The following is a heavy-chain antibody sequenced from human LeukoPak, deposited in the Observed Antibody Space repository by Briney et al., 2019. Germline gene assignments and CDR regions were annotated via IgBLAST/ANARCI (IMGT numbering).Heavy chain of an antibody. CDR3: AKDGPRITIFGVVTIVYYYYYYMDV. D-gene: IGHD3-3*01. Sequence: AGGSLRLSCAASGFTFSSYGMHWVRQAPGKGLEWVAVISYDGSNKYYADSVKGRFTISRDNSKNTLYLQMNSLRAEDTAVYYCAKDGPRITIFGVVTIVYYYYYYMDVWGKGTTVTVSS. CDR1: GFTFSSYG. J-gene: IGHJ6*03. V-gene: IGHV3-30*18. CDR2: ISYDGSNK.